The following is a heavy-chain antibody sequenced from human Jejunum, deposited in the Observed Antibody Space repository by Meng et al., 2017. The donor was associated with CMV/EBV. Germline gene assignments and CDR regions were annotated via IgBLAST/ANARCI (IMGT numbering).Heavy chain of an antibody. CDR1: INNRSYY. J-gene: IGHJ4*02. CDR3: ARGFGRFLEWLPVGVYS. CDR2: AHYSEIR. Sequence: INNRSYYWGWIRQAPGKGLEWIGSAHYSEIRHYNPSLKSRVTISVDTSKNQFSLNLNSVTAADTAVYYCARGFGRFLEWLPVGVYSWGQGTLVTVSS. V-gene: IGHV4-39*07. D-gene: IGHD3-3*01.